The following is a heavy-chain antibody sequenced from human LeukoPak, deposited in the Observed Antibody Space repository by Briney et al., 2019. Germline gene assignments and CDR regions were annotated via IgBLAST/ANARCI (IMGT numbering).Heavy chain of an antibody. CDR2: IYSGGTT. V-gene: IGHV3-53*05. D-gene: IGHD5-12*01. J-gene: IGHJ4*02. CDR3: ARRSGYDYCFDY. CDR1: GFSVSSNY. Sequence: GGSLRLSCAASGFSVSSNYVSWVRQAPGKGLEWVSVIYSGGTTYYADSIKGRFTISRDNSKNTLYLQMGSLRAEDMAAYYCARRSGYDYCFDYWGQGTLVTVSS.